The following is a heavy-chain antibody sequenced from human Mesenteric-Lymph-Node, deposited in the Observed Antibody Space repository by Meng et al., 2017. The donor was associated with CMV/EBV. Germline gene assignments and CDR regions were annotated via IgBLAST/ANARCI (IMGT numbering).Heavy chain of an antibody. Sequence: ASVKVSCKASGYTFTDHNIHWVRQAPGQGLEYIGCMNPNNGDTNLAQKFHGRVRMTRQTSISTAYLEVSSLRPDDTALYYCTTEFFMWNPGLYRGQGTLVTVSS. CDR3: TTEFFMWNPGLY. D-gene: IGHD3-3*01. J-gene: IGHJ4*02. CDR1: GYTFTDHN. V-gene: IGHV1-2*02. CDR2: MNPNNGDT.